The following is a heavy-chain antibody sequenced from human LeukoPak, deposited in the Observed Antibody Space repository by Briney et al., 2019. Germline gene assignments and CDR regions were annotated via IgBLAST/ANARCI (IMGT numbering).Heavy chain of an antibody. Sequence: GGSLRLSCAASGFTFSSYAMSWVRQAPGKGLEWVSAISGSGGSTYYADSVKGRFTISRDNSKNTHYLQMNSLRAEDTAVYYCARDRIGDSVIYFDSWGQGTLVTVSS. CDR3: ARDRIGDSVIYFDS. CDR1: GFTFSSYA. D-gene: IGHD4-17*01. V-gene: IGHV3-23*01. CDR2: ISGSGGST. J-gene: IGHJ4*02.